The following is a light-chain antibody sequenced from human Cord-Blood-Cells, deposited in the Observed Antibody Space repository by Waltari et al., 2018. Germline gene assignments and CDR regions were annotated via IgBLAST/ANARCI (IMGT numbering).Light chain of an antibody. V-gene: IGKV1-39*01. Sequence: DIQMPQSPPSLSASVGDRVTTTCRASQSISSYLNWYQQKPGKAPKLLIYAASSLQSGVPSRFSGSGSGTDFTLTISSLQPEDFATYDCQQSYSTPLTFGQGTKVEIK. CDR3: QQSYSTPLT. J-gene: IGKJ1*01. CDR2: AAS. CDR1: QSISSY.